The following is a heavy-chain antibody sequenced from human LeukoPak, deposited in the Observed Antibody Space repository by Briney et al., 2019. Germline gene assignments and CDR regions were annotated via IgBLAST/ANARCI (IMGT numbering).Heavy chain of an antibody. Sequence: SETLSPTCTVSGVSISSSNSYWGWIRQPPGKGLEWIGSIYYTGNTYYNASLKSRFTISIDTSKNQISLRLTSVTAADTAMYYCARGNSYYDSSGYFPWESFQHWGQGTLVTVSS. D-gene: IGHD3-22*01. CDR3: ARGNSYYDSSGYFPWESFQH. CDR2: IYYTGNT. J-gene: IGHJ1*01. V-gene: IGHV4-39*01. CDR1: GVSISSSNSY.